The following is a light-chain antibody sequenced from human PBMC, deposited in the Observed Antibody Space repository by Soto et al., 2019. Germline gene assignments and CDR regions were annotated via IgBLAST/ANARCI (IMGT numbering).Light chain of an antibody. CDR3: LQVKSFPRT. CDR1: QDINSR. CDR2: AAS. Sequence: DIQMTQSPSSVSASVGDTVTITCRASQDINSRLAWFHQKPGRAPKYLIQAASILQSGFPSRFAGSGSGTDFTLTINTLQPEDFATYYCLQVKSFPRTFGQGTKVEI. V-gene: IGKV1-12*01. J-gene: IGKJ1*01.